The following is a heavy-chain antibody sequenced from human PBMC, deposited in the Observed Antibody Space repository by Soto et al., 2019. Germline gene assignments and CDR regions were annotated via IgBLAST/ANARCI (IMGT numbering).Heavy chain of an antibody. CDR3: ARALNDAFDI. V-gene: IGHV3-33*01. CDR1: GCTFSSYV. CDR2: IWYDGSNK. Sequence: QVQLVESVGGVVQPGRSLRLSCAASGCTFSSYVMHWVRQAPGKGLEWVAVIWYDGSNKYYADSVKGRFTISRDNYKNTLYLQMTSLRAEDTAVYYCARALNDAFDICGHGTMVTVSS. J-gene: IGHJ3*02.